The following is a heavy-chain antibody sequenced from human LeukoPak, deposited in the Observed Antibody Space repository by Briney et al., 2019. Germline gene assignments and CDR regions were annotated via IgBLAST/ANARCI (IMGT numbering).Heavy chain of an antibody. CDR3: ARDQTYDILTGYSNWFDP. J-gene: IGHJ5*02. CDR2: ISAYNGNT. D-gene: IGHD3-9*01. V-gene: IGHV1-18*01. Sequence: ASVKVSCKVSGYTLTELSMHWVRQAPGQGLEWMGWISAYNGNTNYAQKLQGRVTMTTDTSTSTAYMELRSLRSDDTAVYYCARDQTYDILTGYSNWFDPWGQGTLVTVSS. CDR1: GYTLTELS.